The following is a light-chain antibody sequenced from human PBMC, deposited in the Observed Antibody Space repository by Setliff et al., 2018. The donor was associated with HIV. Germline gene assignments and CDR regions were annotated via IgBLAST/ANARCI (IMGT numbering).Light chain of an antibody. Sequence: QSALTQPASVSGSPGQSITISCTGTSSDVGGYNYVSRYQQHPGKAPKLMIYDVSNRPSGVSNRFSGPKSGNTASLTISGLQAEDEADYYCSSYTSSSTRVFGTGTKVTVL. V-gene: IGLV2-14*03. J-gene: IGLJ1*01. CDR2: DVS. CDR1: SSDVGGYNY. CDR3: SSYTSSSTRV.